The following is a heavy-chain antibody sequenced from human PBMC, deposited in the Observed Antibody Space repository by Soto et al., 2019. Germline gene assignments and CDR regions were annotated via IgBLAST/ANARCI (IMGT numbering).Heavy chain of an antibody. CDR2: IYWDDDK. D-gene: IGHD3-9*01. CDR3: AHSYDFDWSGYYYYGMDV. Sequence: QITLKESGPPLVKPTQTLTLTCTFSGFSLSTSGVGVGWIRQPPGKALEWLALIYWDDDKRYSPSLKSRLTITKDTSKNQVVLTMTNMDPVDTATYYCAHSYDFDWSGYYYYGMDVWGQGTTVTVSS. CDR1: GFSLSTSGVG. V-gene: IGHV2-5*02. J-gene: IGHJ6*02.